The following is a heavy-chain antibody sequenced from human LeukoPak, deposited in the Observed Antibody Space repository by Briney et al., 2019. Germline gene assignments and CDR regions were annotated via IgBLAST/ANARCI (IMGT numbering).Heavy chain of an antibody. CDR1: GGFISVSSHY. Sequence: PSETLSLTCTVSGGFISVSSHYWAWIRQPPGKGLEWIGSIYYSGSTNYNPSLKSRVTISVDTSKNQFSLKLSSVTAADTAVYYCARRDGYSSYYFDYWGQGTLVTVSS. CDR3: ARRDGYSSYYFDY. D-gene: IGHD5-18*01. V-gene: IGHV4-39*07. J-gene: IGHJ4*02. CDR2: IYYSGST.